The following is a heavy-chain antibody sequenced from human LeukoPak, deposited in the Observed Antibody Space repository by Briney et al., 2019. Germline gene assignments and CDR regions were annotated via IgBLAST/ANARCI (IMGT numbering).Heavy chain of an antibody. CDR1: GGTFSSYA. CDR2: IIPIFGTA. D-gene: IGHD6-19*01. Sequence: ASVTVSCKASGGTFSSYAISLVRQAPRQGLEWMGGIIPIFGTANYAQKFQGRVTITTDESTSTAYMELSSLRSEDTAVYYCARDLAEAGIFDYWGQGTLVTVSS. CDR3: ARDLAEAGIFDY. J-gene: IGHJ4*02. V-gene: IGHV1-69*05.